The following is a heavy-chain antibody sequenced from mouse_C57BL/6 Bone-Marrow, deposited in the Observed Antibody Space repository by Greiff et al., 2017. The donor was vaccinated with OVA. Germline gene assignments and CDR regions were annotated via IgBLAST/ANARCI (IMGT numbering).Heavy chain of an antibody. Sequence: DVMLVESGPGLAKPSQTLSLTCSVTGYSITSDYWNWIRIFPGNKLEYMGYISYSGSTYYNPSLNSRISITRDTSKNQYYLQLNSVTTEDTATYYCARSLYYDYDVGYFDYWGQGTTLTVSS. CDR2: ISYSGST. CDR1: GYSITSDY. D-gene: IGHD2-4*01. CDR3: ARSLYYDYDVGYFDY. V-gene: IGHV3-8*01. J-gene: IGHJ2*01.